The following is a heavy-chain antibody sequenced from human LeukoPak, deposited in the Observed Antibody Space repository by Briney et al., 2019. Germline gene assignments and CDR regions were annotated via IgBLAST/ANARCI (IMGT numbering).Heavy chain of an antibody. V-gene: IGHV1-8*01. CDR1: GYAFTSYD. D-gene: IGHD2-2*02. J-gene: IGHJ6*03. CDR2: VNPNSGNT. CDR3: ARGRWRYQLLYHAGWYYMDV. Sequence: GASVTVSCKASGYAFTSYDINWVRQGTGQGLEWMGWVNPNSGNTGYAQKFQGRVTMTRNTSISTAYMELSSLRSEDTAVYYCARGRWRYQLLYHAGWYYMDVWGKGTTVTVSS.